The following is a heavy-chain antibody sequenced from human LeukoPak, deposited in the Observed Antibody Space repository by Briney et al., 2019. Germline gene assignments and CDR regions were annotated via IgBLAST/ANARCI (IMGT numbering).Heavy chain of an antibody. CDR3: ARGGREYYFDY. CDR1: GGSISSRRYY. D-gene: IGHD1-26*01. J-gene: IGHJ4*02. V-gene: IGHV4-39*07. CDR2: IHYSGST. Sequence: SETLSLTCTVSGGSISSRRYYWGWIRQPPGKGLEWIGSIHYSGSTYYNPSLKSRVTVSVDTSKNQFSLKLSSVTAADTAVYYCARGGREYYFDYWGQGTLVTVSS.